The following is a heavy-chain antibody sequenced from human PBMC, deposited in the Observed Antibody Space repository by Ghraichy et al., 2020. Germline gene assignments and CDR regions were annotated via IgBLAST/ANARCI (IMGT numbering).Heavy chain of an antibody. V-gene: IGHV3-53*01. J-gene: IGHJ6*02. CDR1: EFSVTDNC. D-gene: IGHD3-10*01. CDR2: LYTGTTT. CDR3: ARCLHQVRGGMDV. Sequence: LSLTCAASEFSVTDNCMTWVRQAPGRGLQWVAVLYTGTTTNHADFVRGRIALSRDTSKNMVYLQMSSLRVEDTAIYHCARCLHQVRGGMDVWGQGTTVTVSS.